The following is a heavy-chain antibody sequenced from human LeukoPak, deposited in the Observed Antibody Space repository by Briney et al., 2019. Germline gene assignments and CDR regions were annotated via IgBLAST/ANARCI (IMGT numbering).Heavy chain of an antibody. Sequence: PGGSLRLSCAASGFTFSSYAFNWVRQTPGKGLEWVSAISNDGINTYSADSVKGRFTFSRDNSKDTLYLQMNSLRVEDTALYYCARVSLTTANFDSWGQGTLVTVSS. CDR2: ISNDGINT. V-gene: IGHV3-23*01. CDR1: GFTFSSYA. J-gene: IGHJ4*02. D-gene: IGHD4-17*01. CDR3: ARVSLTTANFDS.